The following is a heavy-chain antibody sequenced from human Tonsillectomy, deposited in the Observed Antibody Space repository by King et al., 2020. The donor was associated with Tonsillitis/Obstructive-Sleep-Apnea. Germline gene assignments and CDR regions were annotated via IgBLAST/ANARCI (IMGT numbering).Heavy chain of an antibody. CDR1: GFTFSVSA. J-gene: IGHJ3*02. V-gene: IGHV3-73*01. Sequence: VQLVESGGGLVQPGGSLKLSCAASGFTFSVSAMHWVRQASGKGLEWVGRIRSKANSYATAYAASVKGRFTISRDDSKKTAYLQMNSLKTEDTAVYYCTTPGIAVAGTYAFDIWGQGTMVTVSS. CDR3: TTPGIAVAGTYAFDI. D-gene: IGHD6-19*01. CDR2: IRSKANSYAT.